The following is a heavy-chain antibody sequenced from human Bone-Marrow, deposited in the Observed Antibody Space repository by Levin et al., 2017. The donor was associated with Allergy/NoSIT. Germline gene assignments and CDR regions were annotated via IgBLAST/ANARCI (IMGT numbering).Heavy chain of an antibody. J-gene: IGHJ4*02. V-gene: IGHV3-7*01. CDR1: GFNFSNHH. CDR2: IKKDESQT. D-gene: IGHD2-15*01. Sequence: LSLTCAASGFNFSNHHMSWVRQAPGKGLEWVANIKKDESQTYYVDSVRGRFTISRDNAENSLYLQMNSLRAEDTALYYCARNRVANDYWGQGTLVTVSS. CDR3: ARNRVANDY.